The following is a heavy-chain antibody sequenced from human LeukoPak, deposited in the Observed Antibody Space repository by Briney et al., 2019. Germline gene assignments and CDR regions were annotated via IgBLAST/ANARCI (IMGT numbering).Heavy chain of an antibody. J-gene: IGHJ5*02. D-gene: IGHD3-22*01. V-gene: IGHV3-74*01. CDR1: GFTFSNYW. CDR2: INSDGINT. Sequence: GSLRLSCAASGFTFSNYWMHWVRQAPGKGLVWVSRINSDGINTSYADSVKGRFTISRDNAKDTLNLQMNSLRAEDTAVYYCARDLGQYYDTSDNWFDPWGQGTLVTVSS. CDR3: ARDLGQYYDTSDNWFDP.